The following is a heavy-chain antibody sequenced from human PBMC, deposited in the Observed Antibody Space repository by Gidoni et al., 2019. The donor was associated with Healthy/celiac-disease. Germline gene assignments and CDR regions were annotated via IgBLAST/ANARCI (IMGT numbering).Heavy chain of an antibody. CDR1: GFTFDDYA. CDR2: ISWNSGSI. V-gene: IGHV3-9*01. CDR3: AKDMGGGVLLWFGELDY. D-gene: IGHD3-10*01. J-gene: IGHJ4*02. Sequence: EVQLVESVGCLVQPGRSLRLSCAASGFTFDDYAMHCVRQAPGKGLEWVSGISWNSGSIGYEDSVKGRFTISRDNAKNALYLQMNSLRAEDTALYYCAKDMGGGVLLWFGELDYWGQGTLVTVSS.